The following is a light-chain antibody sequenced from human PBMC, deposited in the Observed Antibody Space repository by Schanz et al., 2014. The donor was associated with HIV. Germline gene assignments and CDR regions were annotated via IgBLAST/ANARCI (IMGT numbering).Light chain of an antibody. J-gene: IGKJ1*01. V-gene: IGKV3-20*01. CDR3: QQYGSSPT. CDR1: QSVNSN. Sequence: EIVMTQSPATLSVSPGERVTLSCRASQSVNSNLAWYQQKSGQAPRLLIYGASSRATGIPDRFSGSGSGTDFTLTISRLEPEDFAVYYCQQYGSSPTFGQGTRVEIK. CDR2: GAS.